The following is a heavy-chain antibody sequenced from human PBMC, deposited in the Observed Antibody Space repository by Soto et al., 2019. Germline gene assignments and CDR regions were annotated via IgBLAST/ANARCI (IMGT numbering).Heavy chain of an antibody. CDR2: IYYSGST. Sequence: SETLSLTCTVSGGSISSGGYYWSWIRQHPGKGLEWIGYIYYSGSTYYNPSLKSRVTISVDTSKNQFSLKLSSVTAADTAVYYCASGATVFIYTWGKRTFLTVSS. J-gene: IGHJ5*02. CDR1: GGSISSGGYY. CDR3: ASGATVFIYT. D-gene: IGHD3-10*01. V-gene: IGHV4-31*03.